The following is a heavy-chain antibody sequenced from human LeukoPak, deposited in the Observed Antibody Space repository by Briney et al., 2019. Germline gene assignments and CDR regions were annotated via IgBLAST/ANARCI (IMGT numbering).Heavy chain of an antibody. CDR2: KKEDGSEK. CDR1: GFTFRTYW. Sequence: GGSLRLSCAASGFTFRTYWTSWVRQAPGKGLEWVANKKEDGSEKYYVDSVKGRLTISRDNAKNSLYLQMNSLRAEDTAVYYCARGRLGDSWGQGTLVTVSS. CDR3: ARGRLGDS. J-gene: IGHJ4*02. V-gene: IGHV3-7*01. D-gene: IGHD4-11*01.